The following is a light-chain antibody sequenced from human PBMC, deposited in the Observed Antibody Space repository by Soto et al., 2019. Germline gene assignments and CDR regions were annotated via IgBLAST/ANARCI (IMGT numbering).Light chain of an antibody. J-gene: IGLJ1*01. V-gene: IGLV2-14*01. CDR3: SSYTSSSTLEA. CDR2: EVS. Sequence: QSALTQPASVSGSPGQSITISCTGTSSDVGGYHYVSWYQHHPGKAPKLMLYEVSSRPSGVSNRFSGSKSGNTASLTISGLQTEDEADYYCSSYTSSSTLEAFGTGTKVTVL. CDR1: SSDVGGYHY.